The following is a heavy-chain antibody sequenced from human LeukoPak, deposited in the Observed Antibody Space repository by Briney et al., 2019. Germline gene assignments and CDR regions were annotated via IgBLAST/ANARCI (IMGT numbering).Heavy chain of an antibody. Sequence: PGRSLRLSCAASGFTFSSYAMSWVRQAPGKGLEWVSAISGSGGSTYYADSVKGRFTISRDNSKNTLYLQMNSLRAEDTAVYYCARDTRRKGATTEESGYWGQGTLVTVSS. CDR2: ISGSGGST. V-gene: IGHV3-23*01. J-gene: IGHJ4*02. CDR3: ARDTRRKGATTEESGY. CDR1: GFTFSSYA. D-gene: IGHD1-26*01.